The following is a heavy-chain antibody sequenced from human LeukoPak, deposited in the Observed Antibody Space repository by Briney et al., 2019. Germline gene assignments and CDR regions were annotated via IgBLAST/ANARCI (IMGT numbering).Heavy chain of an antibody. D-gene: IGHD3-22*01. CDR2: ISSSGSTI. V-gene: IGHV3-11*01. CDR1: GFTFSDYY. CDR3: ARRSHYDSSGYLDY. Sequence: GGSLRLSCAASGFTFSDYYMSWIRQAPGQGLEWVSYISSSGSTIYYADSVKGRFTISRDNAKNSLYLQMNSLRAEDTAVYYCARRSHYDSSGYLDYWGQGTLVTVSS. J-gene: IGHJ4*02.